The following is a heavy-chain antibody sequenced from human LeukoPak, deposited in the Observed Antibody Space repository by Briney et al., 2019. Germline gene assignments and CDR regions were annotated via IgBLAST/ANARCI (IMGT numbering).Heavy chain of an antibody. J-gene: IGHJ4*02. CDR2: INQDGSEK. V-gene: IGHV3-7*05. Sequence: GGSLRLSCAASGFPFSSHWMSWVRQAPGKGLEWVANINQDGSEKYYVDSVKGRFSISRDNAKNSLYLQVNSLRAEDTAVYYCARSNREFASGSGDYWGQGTLVTVSS. CDR3: ARSNREFASGSGDY. CDR1: GFPFSSHW. D-gene: IGHD3-10*01.